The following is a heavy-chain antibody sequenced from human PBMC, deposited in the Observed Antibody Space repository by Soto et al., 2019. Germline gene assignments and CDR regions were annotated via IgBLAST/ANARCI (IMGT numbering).Heavy chain of an antibody. CDR1: GYTFSTYA. D-gene: IGHD2-2*01. J-gene: IGHJ4*02. Sequence: ASVKVSCKVSGYTFSTYAMHWVRQAPGQRLEWMGWINAGNGNTKYSQKFQGRVTINRDTSASTAYMELSSLRSEDTAVYYCARSPSLFTDYWGQGTLVTVSS. CDR3: ARSPSLFTDY. V-gene: IGHV1-3*01. CDR2: INAGNGNT.